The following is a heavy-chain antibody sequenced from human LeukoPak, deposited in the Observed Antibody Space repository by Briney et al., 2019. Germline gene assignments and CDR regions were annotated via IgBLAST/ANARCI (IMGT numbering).Heavy chain of an antibody. CDR1: GGTFSSYA. V-gene: IGHV1-69*13. J-gene: IGHJ4*02. Sequence: SVKVSCKASGGTFSSYAISWVRQAPGQGLEWMGGIIPIFGTANYAQKFQGRVTITADESTSTAYMELSSLRSEDTAMYYCARGRAYGSGSYTLDYWGQGTLVTVSS. D-gene: IGHD3-10*01. CDR2: IIPIFGTA. CDR3: ARGRAYGSGSYTLDY.